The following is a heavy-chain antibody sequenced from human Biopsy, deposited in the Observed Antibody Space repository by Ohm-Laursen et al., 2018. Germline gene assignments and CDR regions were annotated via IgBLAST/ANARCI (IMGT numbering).Heavy chain of an antibody. CDR3: AEDSGGSPLGELFH. Sequence: SLRLSCAASGFTFSGFSMNWVRQAPGKGLEWVSSISASGNHIYYTDSVKGRFTVSRDNGKNSVYLQMNSLGAEDTALYYCAEDSGGSPLGELFHWGQGNLVTVSS. D-gene: IGHD3-16*01. V-gene: IGHV3-21*04. J-gene: IGHJ4*02. CDR2: ISASGNHI. CDR1: GFTFSGFS.